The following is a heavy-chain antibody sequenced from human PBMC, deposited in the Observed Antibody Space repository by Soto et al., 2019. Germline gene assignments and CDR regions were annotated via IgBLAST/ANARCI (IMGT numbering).Heavy chain of an antibody. CDR1: GFTFSSYS. J-gene: IGHJ6*02. D-gene: IGHD3-3*01. CDR3: AGSPYYDFWSGPTRYYYGMDV. Sequence: GGSLRLSCAASGFTFSSYSMNWVRQAPGKGLEWVSSISSSSSYIYYADSVKGRFTISRDNAKNSLYLQMNSLRAEDTAVYYCAGSPYYDFWSGPTRYYYGMDVWGQGTTVTVSS. V-gene: IGHV3-21*01. CDR2: ISSSSSYI.